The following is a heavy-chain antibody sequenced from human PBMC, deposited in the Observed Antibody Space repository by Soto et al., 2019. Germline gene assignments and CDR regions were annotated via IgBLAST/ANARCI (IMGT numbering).Heavy chain of an antibody. V-gene: IGHV1-18*01. CDR1: GYAFTTYG. D-gene: IGHD1-1*01. CDR3: ARGRYGDY. J-gene: IGHJ4*02. CDR2: ISAHNGNT. Sequence: QVHLVQSGAEVKKPGASVKVSCKGFGYAFTTYGITWVRQAPGQGLEWMGWISAHNGNTNDAQKLQGRVTVTRDTSTSTAYMELRSLRSDDTAVYYCARGRYGDYWGQGALVTVSS.